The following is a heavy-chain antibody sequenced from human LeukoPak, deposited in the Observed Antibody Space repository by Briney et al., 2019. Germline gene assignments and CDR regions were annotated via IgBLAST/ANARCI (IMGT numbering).Heavy chain of an antibody. CDR3: AREGVSSWYYFDY. CDR1: GFTFSSYW. D-gene: IGHD6-13*01. CDR2: INSDGSSA. Sequence: AGGSLRLSCAASGFTFSSYWMHWVRQAPGKGLVWVSRINSDGSSASYADSVKGRFTISRDNAKNTLYLQMNSLRAEDTAVYYCAREGVSSWYYFDYWGQGTLVTVSS. J-gene: IGHJ4*02. V-gene: IGHV3-74*01.